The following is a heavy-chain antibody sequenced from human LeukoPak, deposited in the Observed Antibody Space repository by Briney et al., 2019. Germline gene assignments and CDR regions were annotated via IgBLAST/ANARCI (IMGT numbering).Heavy chain of an antibody. Sequence: ASVKVSCXASGYTFTSYGISWVRQAPGQGLAWMGWISAYNGNTNYAQKLQGRVTMTTDTSTSTAYMELRSLRSDDTAVYYCARDFVAVAGDWGFDPWGQGTLVTVSS. CDR2: ISAYNGNT. J-gene: IGHJ5*02. CDR3: ARDFVAVAGDWGFDP. CDR1: GYTFTSYG. V-gene: IGHV1-18*01. D-gene: IGHD6-19*01.